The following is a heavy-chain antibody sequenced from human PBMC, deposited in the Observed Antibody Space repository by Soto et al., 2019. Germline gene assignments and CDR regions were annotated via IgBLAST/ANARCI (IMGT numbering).Heavy chain of an antibody. CDR1: GYTFTSYY. J-gene: IGHJ4*02. D-gene: IGHD2-15*01. CDR2: INPSGGST. CDR3: ARVYCSGGSCYGIDY. Sequence: QVQLVQSGAEVKKPGASVKVSCKASGYTFTSYYMHWVRQAPGQGLEWMGIINPSGGSTSYAQKFQGRGTMTRDTSTSTVYMELSSLRSEDTAVYYCARVYCSGGSCYGIDYWGQGTLVTVSS. V-gene: IGHV1-46*01.